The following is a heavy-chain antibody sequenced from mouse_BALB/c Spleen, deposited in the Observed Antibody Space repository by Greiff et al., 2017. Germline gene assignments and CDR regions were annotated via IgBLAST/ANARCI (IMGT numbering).Heavy chain of an antibody. J-gene: IGHJ4*01. CDR1: GYTFTSYV. D-gene: IGHD3-3*01. CDR2: INPYNDGT. Sequence: LVESGPELVKPGASVKMSCKASGYTFTSYVMHWVKQKPGQGLEWIGYINPYNDGTKYNEKFKGKATLTSDKSSSTAYMELSSLTSEDSAVYYCARGDGGGYYYAMDYWGQGTSVTVSS. V-gene: IGHV1-14*01. CDR3: ARGDGGGYYYAMDY.